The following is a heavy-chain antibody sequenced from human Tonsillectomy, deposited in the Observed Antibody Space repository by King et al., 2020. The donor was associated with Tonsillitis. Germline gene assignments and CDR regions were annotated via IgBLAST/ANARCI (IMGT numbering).Heavy chain of an antibody. Sequence: VQLVESGGGVVQPGESLRLSCAASGFTLSNHIMYWVRQAPGKGLEWLALLYYDGRVDSYTESVKGRFSISRDTSKNTLHLQMHSLTTEDSAVYYCARLMGTSAPTDSAMDVWGQGTTVTVSS. CDR1: GFTLSNHI. CDR2: LYYDGRVD. CDR3: ARLMGTSAPTDSAMDV. V-gene: IGHV3-30*04. D-gene: IGHD2-8*01. J-gene: IGHJ6*02.